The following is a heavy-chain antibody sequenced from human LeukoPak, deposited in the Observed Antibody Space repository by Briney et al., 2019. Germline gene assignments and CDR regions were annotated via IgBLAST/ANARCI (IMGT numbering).Heavy chain of an antibody. CDR2: IYHSGST. CDR1: GGSISSYY. D-gene: IGHD2-21*02. J-gene: IGHJ4*02. V-gene: IGHV4-38-2*02. Sequence: PSETLSLTCTVSGGSISSYYWSWIRQPPGKGLEWIGSIYHSGSTYYNPSLKSRVTISVDTSKNQFSLKLSSVTAADTAVYYCARDLDIVVVTAIEYYFDYWGQGTLVTVSS. CDR3: ARDLDIVVVTAIEYYFDY.